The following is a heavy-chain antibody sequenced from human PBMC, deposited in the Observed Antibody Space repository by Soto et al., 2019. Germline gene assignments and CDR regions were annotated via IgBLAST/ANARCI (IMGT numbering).Heavy chain of an antibody. CDR1: GFTFSSYG. Sequence: QLQLVESGGGVVQPGRSLRLSCAASGFTFSSYGMHWVRQAPGKGLEWVAVIWYDGSNKYYADSVKGRFIISRDNSKNTLYPQMNSLRAEDTAVYYCARELGYCSSTSCYKGYYGMDVWGPGTTVTVS. V-gene: IGHV3-33*01. CDR3: ARELGYCSSTSCYKGYYGMDV. J-gene: IGHJ6*02. D-gene: IGHD2-2*02. CDR2: IWYDGSNK.